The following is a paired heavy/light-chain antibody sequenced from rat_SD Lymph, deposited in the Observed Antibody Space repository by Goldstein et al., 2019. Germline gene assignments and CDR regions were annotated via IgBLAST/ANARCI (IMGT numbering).Heavy chain of an antibody. V-gene: IGHV2-32*01. J-gene: IGHJ4*01. CDR3: ARDEEQLRPDYYVMDA. CDR1: GFSLTSYH. D-gene: IGHD1-5*01. CDR2: MWSDGDT. Sequence: QVQLKESGPGLVQPSQTLSLTCTVSGFSLTSYHVHWVRQPPGKGLEWMGVMWSDGDTSYNSALKSRLSISRDTSKSQVFLKMSSLQTEDTATYYCARDEEQLRPDYYVMDAWGQGASVTVSS.
Light chain of an antibody. CDR3: QQHNEYPPT. Sequence: DVQMTQSPSNLAASPGESVSINCKASKSISKYLAWYQQKPGKANKLLIYSGSTLQSGTPSRFSGSGSGTDFTLTIRNLEPEDFGLYYCQQHNEYPPTFGAGTKLELK. CDR2: SGS. CDR1: KSISKY. J-gene: IGKJ2-1*01. V-gene: IGKV16S1*01.